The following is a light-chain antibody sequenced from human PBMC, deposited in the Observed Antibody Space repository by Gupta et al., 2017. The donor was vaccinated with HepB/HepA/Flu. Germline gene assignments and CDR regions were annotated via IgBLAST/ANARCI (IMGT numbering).Light chain of an antibody. CDR2: DTS. CDR3: QKYDSAPWT. Sequence: DIQMTQSPSSLSAAVGDRVTTTCRASQGIKNYLAWYQEKPGKVPDLLIYDTSALESGVPSRFSGSGSGTDFTLTISSLQPEDVATYYCQKYDSAPWTFGQGTKVEIK. J-gene: IGKJ1*01. CDR1: QGIKNY. V-gene: IGKV1-27*01.